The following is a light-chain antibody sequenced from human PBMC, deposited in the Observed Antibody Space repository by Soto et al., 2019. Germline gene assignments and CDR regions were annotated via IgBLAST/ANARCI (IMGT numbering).Light chain of an antibody. Sequence: DIQMTQSPSTLSASVGDRVTITCRASQSISTYLAWYQQKPGKAPKLLIYKASSLESGVPSRFSGSGSWTEFTLTISSLQPDDFATYYCQQYNSYRCTFGLGTKVE. CDR1: QSISTY. V-gene: IGKV1-5*03. CDR3: QQYNSYRCT. J-gene: IGKJ1*01. CDR2: KAS.